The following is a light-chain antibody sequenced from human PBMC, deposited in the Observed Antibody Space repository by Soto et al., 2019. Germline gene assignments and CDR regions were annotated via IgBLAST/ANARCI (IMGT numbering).Light chain of an antibody. CDR3: CSYAGSSTPVV. V-gene: IGLV2-23*01. CDR1: SSDVGRYNL. CDR2: EGS. J-gene: IGLJ2*01. Sequence: QSVLTQPASVSGSPGQSITISCTGTSSDVGRYNLVSWYQQHPGKAPKLMIYEGSKRPSGVSNRFSGSKSGNTASLTLSGLQAEDEADYYCCSYAGSSTPVVFGGGTQLT.